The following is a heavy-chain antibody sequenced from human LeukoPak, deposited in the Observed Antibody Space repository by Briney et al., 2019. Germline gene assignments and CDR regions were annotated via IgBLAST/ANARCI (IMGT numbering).Heavy chain of an antibody. CDR1: GGTFSNYA. Sequence: SVKVSCKASGGTFSNYAISWVRQAPGQGLEWMGGIIPIFGTGNYAQKFHGRVTITADESTSTAYMELSSLRSEDTAVYYCARDGSGSYYSPLWVWGQGTLVTVSS. D-gene: IGHD3-10*01. V-gene: IGHV1-69*13. CDR2: IIPIFGTG. J-gene: IGHJ4*02. CDR3: ARDGSGSYYSPLWV.